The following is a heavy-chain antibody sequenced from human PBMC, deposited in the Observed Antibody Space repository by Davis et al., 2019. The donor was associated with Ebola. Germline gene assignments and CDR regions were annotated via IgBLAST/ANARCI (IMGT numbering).Heavy chain of an antibody. Sequence: GESLKISCAASRFTFSSYSMNWVRQAPGKGLEWVSSISSSSSYIYYADSVKGRCTISRDNAKNSLYLQMNSLRAEDTAVYYCARVVVQGLDYWGQGTLVTVSS. CDR1: RFTFSSYS. J-gene: IGHJ4*02. D-gene: IGHD3-10*01. CDR2: ISSSSSYI. CDR3: ARVVVQGLDY. V-gene: IGHV3-21*01.